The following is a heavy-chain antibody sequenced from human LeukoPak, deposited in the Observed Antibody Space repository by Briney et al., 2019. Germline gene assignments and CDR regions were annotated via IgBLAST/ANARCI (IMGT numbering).Heavy chain of an antibody. V-gene: IGHV4-59*12. J-gene: IGHJ4*02. CDR3: ARKENVYYYFDY. CDR2: IYHSGTT. Sequence: SETLSLTCTASGGSISNYYWSWIRQPPGKGLEWIGYIYHSGTTYCNPSLQSRVTMSVDTSKNQFSLKLSSVTAVDTAVYYCARKENVYYYFDYWGQGTLVTVSS. D-gene: IGHD3-10*01. CDR1: GGSISNYY.